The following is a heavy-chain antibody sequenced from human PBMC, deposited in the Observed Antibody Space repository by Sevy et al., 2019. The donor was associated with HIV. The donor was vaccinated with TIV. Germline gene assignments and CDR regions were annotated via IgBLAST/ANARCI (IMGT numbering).Heavy chain of an antibody. V-gene: IGHV3-23*01. CDR3: AKGWLQLTGGFDY. J-gene: IGHJ4*02. D-gene: IGHD5-12*01. CDR2: VSGRGGRT. Sequence: GGSLRLSCSASGFIFSTYAMSWVRLAPGKGLEWVSAVSGRGGRTYYADSVKGRFNISRDNSKNTLYLQMNSLRAEDTAIYYSAKGWLQLTGGFDYWGRGTLVTVSS. CDR1: GFIFSTYA.